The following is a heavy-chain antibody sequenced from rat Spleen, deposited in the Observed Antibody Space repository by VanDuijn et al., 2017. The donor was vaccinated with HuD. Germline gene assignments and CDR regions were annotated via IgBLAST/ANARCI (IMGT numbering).Heavy chain of an antibody. D-gene: IGHD1-12*03. J-gene: IGHJ2*01. V-gene: IGHV3-1*01. CDR3: ARLADGSPYYFDY. Sequence: EVQLQESGPGLVKPSQSLSLTCSVTGYSITSNYWDWIRKFPGNKMEWMGYISYSGSTSYNPSLKSRISITRDTSKNQFFLQLNSVTTEDTATYYCARLADGSPYYFDYWGQGVMVTVSS. CDR2: ISYSGST. CDR1: GYSITSNY.